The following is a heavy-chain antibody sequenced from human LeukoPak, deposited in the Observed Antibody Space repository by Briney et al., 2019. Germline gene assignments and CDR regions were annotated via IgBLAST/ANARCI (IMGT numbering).Heavy chain of an antibody. D-gene: IGHD2-2*01. CDR1: GYTFTGYY. J-gene: IGHJ6*02. CDR2: INPNSGGT. CDR3: ARDLVVVPAAMGGMDV. V-gene: IGHV1-2*02. Sequence: GASVKVSCKASGYTFTGYYMHWVRQAPGQELEWMGWINPNSGGTNYAQKFQGRVTMTRDTSISTAYMELSRLRSDDTAVYYCARDLVVVPAAMGGMDVWAKGPRSPSP.